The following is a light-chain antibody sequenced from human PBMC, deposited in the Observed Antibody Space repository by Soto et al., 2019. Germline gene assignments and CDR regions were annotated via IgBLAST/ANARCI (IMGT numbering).Light chain of an antibody. CDR3: HSYDTSLSGSV. Sequence: QAVVTQPPSVSGAPGQRGTISCTGGNSNIGSSYDVHWYQQIPGTAPKLLIYGDNNRPSGVPDRFSGSKSGTSASLAITGLQAEDEADYYCHSYDTSLSGSVFGGGTKLTVL. CDR2: GDN. V-gene: IGLV1-40*01. J-gene: IGLJ2*01. CDR1: NSNIGSSYD.